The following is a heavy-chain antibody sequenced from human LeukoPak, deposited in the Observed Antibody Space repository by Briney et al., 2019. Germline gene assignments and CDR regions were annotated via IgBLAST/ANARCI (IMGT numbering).Heavy chain of an antibody. V-gene: IGHV3-7*01. CDR2: IKQDGSEK. CDR3: ARDSPYDYVWGSPTHDY. D-gene: IGHD3-16*01. CDR1: GFTFSSYW. J-gene: IGHJ4*02. Sequence: PGGSLRLSCAASGFTFSSYWMSWVRQAPGKGLEWVANIKQDGSEKYYVDSVKGRFTISRDNAKNSLYLQMNSLRAEDTAVYYCARDSPYDYVWGSPTHDYWGQGTLVTVSS.